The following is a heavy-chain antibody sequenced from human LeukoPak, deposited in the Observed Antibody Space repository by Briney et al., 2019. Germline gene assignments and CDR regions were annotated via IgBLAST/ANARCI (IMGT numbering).Heavy chain of an antibody. D-gene: IGHD3-9*01. J-gene: IGHJ4*02. CDR3: AFQGGRYFDWLLSPFDY. Sequence: GGSLRLSCAASGFTFSSYAMSWVRQAPGKGLEWVSAISGSGGSTYYADSVKGRFAISRDNSKNTLYLQMNSLRAEDTAVYYCAFQGGRYFDWLLSPFDYWGQGTLVTVSS. V-gene: IGHV3-23*01. CDR2: ISGSGGST. CDR1: GFTFSSYA.